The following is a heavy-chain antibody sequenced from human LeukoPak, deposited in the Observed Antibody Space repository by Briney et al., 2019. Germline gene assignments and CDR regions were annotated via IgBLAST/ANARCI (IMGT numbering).Heavy chain of an antibody. CDR3: AKGGWYDILTGYYKHDAFDI. V-gene: IGHV3-9*01. D-gene: IGHD3-9*01. J-gene: IGHJ3*02. CDR2: ISWNSGSI. Sequence: GRSLRLSCAASGFTFDDYAMHWVRQAPGKGLEWVSGISWNSGSIGYADSVKGRFTISRDNAKNSLYLQMNSLGAEDTALYYCAKGGWYDILTGYYKHDAFDIWGQGTMVTVSS. CDR1: GFTFDDYA.